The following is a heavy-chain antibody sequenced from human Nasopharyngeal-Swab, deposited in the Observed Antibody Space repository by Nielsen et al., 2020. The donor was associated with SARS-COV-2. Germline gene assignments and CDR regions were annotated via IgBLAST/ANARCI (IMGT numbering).Heavy chain of an antibody. J-gene: IGHJ4*02. CDR2: IYYSGST. V-gene: IGHV4-61*01. Sequence: SETLSLTCTVSGGSVSSGSYYWSWIRQPPGKGLEWIGYIYYSGSTNYNPSLKSRVTISVDTSKNQFSLKLSSVTAADTAVYYCARAVTMVRGAKYYFDYWGQGTLITVSS. CDR1: GGSVSSGSYY. D-gene: IGHD3-10*01. CDR3: ARAVTMVRGAKYYFDY.